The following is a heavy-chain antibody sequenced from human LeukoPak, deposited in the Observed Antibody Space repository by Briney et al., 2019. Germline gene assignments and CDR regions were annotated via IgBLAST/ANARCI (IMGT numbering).Heavy chain of an antibody. CDR1: GFTFSSYA. Sequence: PGGSLRLSCAASGFTFSSYAMHWVRQAPGKGLEWVAVISYDGSNKYYADSVKGRFTISRDNSKNTLYLQMNTLRAEDTAVYYCAPSSWGQGTLVTVSS. J-gene: IGHJ5*02. V-gene: IGHV3-30-3*01. CDR2: ISYDGSNK. CDR3: APSS.